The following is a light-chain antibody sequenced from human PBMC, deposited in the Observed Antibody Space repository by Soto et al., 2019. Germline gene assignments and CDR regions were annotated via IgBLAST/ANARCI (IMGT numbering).Light chain of an antibody. CDR3: QQYGTSEII. CDR1: QSLTNSF. Sequence: EFVLPQSPGTLSLSPGERATLSCRASQSLTNSFIAWYQQRPGQAPGLLIYDTSSRASGIPDRFSGSGSGTDFTLTISRLETEDFAVFYCQQYGTSEIIFGQGTKVDIK. V-gene: IGKV3-20*01. CDR2: DTS. J-gene: IGKJ1*01.